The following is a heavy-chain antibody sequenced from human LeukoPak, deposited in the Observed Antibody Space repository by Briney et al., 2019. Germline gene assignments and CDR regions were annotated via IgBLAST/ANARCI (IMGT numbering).Heavy chain of an antibody. D-gene: IGHD3-3*01. Sequence: PSETLSLTCTVSGGSISSSFYYWGWIRQPPGKGLEWIGSIYHSGSTYYNPSLKSRVTISVDTSRNQFSLNLSSVTAADTAVYYCARGRYYDFWSGKYYFDYWGQGTLVTVSS. CDR2: IYHSGST. J-gene: IGHJ4*02. V-gene: IGHV4-39*01. CDR3: ARGRYYDFWSGKYYFDY. CDR1: GGSISSSFYY.